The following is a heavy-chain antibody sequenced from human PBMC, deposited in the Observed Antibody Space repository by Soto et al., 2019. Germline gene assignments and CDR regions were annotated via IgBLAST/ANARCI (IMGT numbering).Heavy chain of an antibody. Sequence: ASVKVSCKASGYTFTSYYMHWVRQAPGQGLEWMGIINPSGGSTSYAQKFQGRVTMTRDTSTSTVYMELSSLRSEDTAVYYCARAPRMTTVNTGYFDDWGQGTLVTVAS. J-gene: IGHJ4*02. CDR2: INPSGGST. D-gene: IGHD4-17*01. CDR3: ARAPRMTTVNTGYFDD. CDR1: GYTFTSYY. V-gene: IGHV1-46*01.